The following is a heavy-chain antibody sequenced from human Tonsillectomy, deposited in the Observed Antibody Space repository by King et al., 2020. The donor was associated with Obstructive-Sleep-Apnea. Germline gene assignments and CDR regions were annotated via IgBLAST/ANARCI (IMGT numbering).Heavy chain of an antibody. D-gene: IGHD2-8*02. V-gene: IGHV3-30-3*01. CDR1: GFTFSTYA. J-gene: IGHJ2*01. CDR3: TRLRVAYNDLPL. Sequence: VQLVESGGGVVQPGRSLRLSCAGSGFTFSTYALHWVRQAPGKGLEWVAGISNDGNNKKYADSVKGQFTISRDNSKNTLFLQMNSLRPADTALYYCTRLRVAYNDLPLWGRGTLVTVSS. CDR2: ISNDGNNK.